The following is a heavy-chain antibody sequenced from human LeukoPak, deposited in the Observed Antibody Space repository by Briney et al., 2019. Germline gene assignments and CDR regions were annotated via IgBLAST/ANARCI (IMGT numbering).Heavy chain of an antibody. J-gene: IGHJ4*02. Sequence: GGSLRVSCEASGFSFEEYVVTWVRQAPGKGLEWVSSISGDGSRTHYADSVKGRFGMFRDNSKKAVYLQMRSLRAEDTSIYSCAKDGRDIDNWGYRYYSGRGALVTPSS. CDR2: ISGDGSRT. CDR1: GFSFEEYV. V-gene: IGHV3-23*01. CDR3: AKDGRDIDNWGYRYY. D-gene: IGHD2-15*01.